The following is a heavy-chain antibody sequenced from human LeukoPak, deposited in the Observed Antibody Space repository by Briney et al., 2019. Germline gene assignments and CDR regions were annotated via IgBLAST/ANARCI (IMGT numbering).Heavy chain of an antibody. CDR3: ARGAGYSGYDRSGEFDH. Sequence: SVKVSCKASGGTFSSYAISWVRQAPGQGLEWMGGIIPIFGTANYAQKFQGRVTITADESTSTAYMELSSLRSEDTAVYYCARGAGYSGYDRSGEFDHWGQGTLVTVSS. CDR1: GGTFSSYA. D-gene: IGHD5-12*01. CDR2: IIPIFGTA. V-gene: IGHV1-69*13. J-gene: IGHJ4*02.